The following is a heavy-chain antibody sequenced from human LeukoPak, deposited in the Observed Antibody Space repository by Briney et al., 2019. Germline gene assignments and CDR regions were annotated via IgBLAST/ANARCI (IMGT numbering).Heavy chain of an antibody. D-gene: IGHD5-12*01. CDR2: TYYRSKWYN. J-gene: IGHJ5*02. CDR3: AKESRGYSGYDLLVFDP. Sequence: SQTLSLTCAVSGDSVSSNSAAWNWIRQSPSRGLEWLGRTYYRSKWYNDYAVSVKSRITINPDTSKNQFSLQLNSVTPEDTAVYYCAKESRGYSGYDLLVFDPWGQGTLVTVSS. V-gene: IGHV6-1*01. CDR1: GDSVSSNSAA.